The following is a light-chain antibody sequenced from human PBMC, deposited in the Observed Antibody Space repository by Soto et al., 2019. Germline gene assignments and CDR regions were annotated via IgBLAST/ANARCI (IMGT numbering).Light chain of an antibody. CDR2: DVS. CDR1: SSDVGGYNY. CDR3: GSYSTSSTVV. Sequence: QAALTQPASVCGSPGQSITISCTGTSSDVGGYNYVSWYQQHPGKAPKLMIYDVSNRPSGVSNRFSGSKSGNTASLTISGLQAEDEADYYCGSYSTSSTVVFGGGTQLTVL. J-gene: IGLJ2*01. V-gene: IGLV2-14*01.